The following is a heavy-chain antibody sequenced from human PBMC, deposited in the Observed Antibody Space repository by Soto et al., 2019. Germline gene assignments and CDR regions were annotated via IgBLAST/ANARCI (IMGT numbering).Heavy chain of an antibody. Sequence: EVQLLESGGGLVQPGGSLRLSCAASGFTFSNYGMSWVRQAPGKGLEWVSGISGSGAGTYYADSVKGRFTISRDNSKNTLYLQMNSLRVEDTAGYYCAIRREISSGLDDHWGQGTLVTVSS. D-gene: IGHD6-25*01. J-gene: IGHJ4*02. CDR1: GFTFSNYG. CDR2: ISGSGAGT. CDR3: AIRREISSGLDDH. V-gene: IGHV3-23*01.